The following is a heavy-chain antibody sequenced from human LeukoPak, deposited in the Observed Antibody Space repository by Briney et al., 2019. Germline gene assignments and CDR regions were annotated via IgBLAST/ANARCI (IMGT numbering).Heavy chain of an antibody. J-gene: IGHJ4*02. CDR2: INPSGGST. CDR3: ARDGRSGDSSSWLFDY. D-gene: IGHD6-13*01. V-gene: IGHV1-46*01. CDR1: GYTFTSYY. Sequence: GASVKVSCKASGYTFTSYYMHWVRQAPGQGLEWMGIINPSGGSTSYAQKFQGRVTMTRDTSTSTVYMELSSLRSEDTAVYYCARDGRSGDSSSWLFDYWGQGTLVPVSS.